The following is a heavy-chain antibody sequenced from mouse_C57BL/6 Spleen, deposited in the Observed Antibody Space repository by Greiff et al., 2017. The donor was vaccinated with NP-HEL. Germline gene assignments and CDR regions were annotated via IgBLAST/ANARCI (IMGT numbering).Heavy chain of an antibody. J-gene: IGHJ2*01. CDR1: GYTFTDYE. CDR3: TRSFITTAYFDY. V-gene: IGHV1-15*01. CDR2: IDPETGGT. D-gene: IGHD1-1*01. Sequence: VQLQQSGAELVRPGASVTLSCKASGYTFTDYEMHWVKQTPVHGLEWIGAIDPETGGTAYNQKFKGKAILTADKSSSTAYMELRSLTSEDSAVYDCTRSFITTAYFDYWGQGTTLTVSS.